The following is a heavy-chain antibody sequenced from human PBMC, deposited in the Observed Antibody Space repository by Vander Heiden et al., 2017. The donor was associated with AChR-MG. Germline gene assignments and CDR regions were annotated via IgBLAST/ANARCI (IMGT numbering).Heavy chain of an antibody. CDR2: ISWNSATV. D-gene: IGHD3-16*01. CDR1: RIKFDDYA. J-gene: IGHJ6*02. CDR3: AKVTDGPTPWGYDGMDV. Sequence: EVQLAESGGGVVQPGRSLRLSCAASRIKFDDYAMHWVRQGPGKGLEWVSGISWNSATVGYADSVKGRFIISRDNAKNSLYLQMNSLRPEDTALYYCAKVTDGPTPWGYDGMDVWGQGTTVIVSS. V-gene: IGHV3-9*01.